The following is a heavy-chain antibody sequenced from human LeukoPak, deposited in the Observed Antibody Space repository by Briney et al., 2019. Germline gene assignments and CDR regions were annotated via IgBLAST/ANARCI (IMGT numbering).Heavy chain of an antibody. CDR2: IYYSGST. CDR1: GGSISSYY. Sequence: PSETLSLTCTVSGGSISSYYWSWIRQPPGKGLEWIGYIYYSGSTNYNPSLKSRVTISVDTSKNQFSLKLSSVTAADTAVYYCRASNYLTGWFDPWGQGTLVTVSS. V-gene: IGHV4-59*08. D-gene: IGHD4-11*01. CDR3: RASNYLTGWFDP. J-gene: IGHJ5*02.